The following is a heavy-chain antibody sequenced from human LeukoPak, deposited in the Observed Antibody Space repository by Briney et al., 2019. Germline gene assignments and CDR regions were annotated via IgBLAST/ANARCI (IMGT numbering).Heavy chain of an antibody. D-gene: IGHD3-22*01. V-gene: IGHV4-34*01. CDR1: GGSFSGYY. Sequence: SETLSLTCAVYGGSFSGYYWSWIRQPPGKGLEWIGEINHSGSTNYNPSLKRRVTISVDTSKNQFSLKLSSVTVADTAVYYCAKGLYYDSSGPWGQGTLVTVSS. CDR2: INHSGST. J-gene: IGHJ4*02. CDR3: AKGLYYDSSGP.